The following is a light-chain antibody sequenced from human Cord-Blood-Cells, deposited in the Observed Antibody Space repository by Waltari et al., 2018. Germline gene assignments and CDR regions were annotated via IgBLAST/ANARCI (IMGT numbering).Light chain of an antibody. J-gene: IGLJ1*01. Sequence: SALTQPRSVSGTPGPTVTISCTGTSSDVGCYNYVSWYQQHPGKAPRLMIYEDSKRPAGAPDRFSGSKSGNTASLTISGRQAEDEADYYCCSYAGSYSYVFGTGTNITVL. CDR3: CSYAGSYSYV. V-gene: IGLV2-11*01. CDR2: EDS. CDR1: SSDVGCYNY.